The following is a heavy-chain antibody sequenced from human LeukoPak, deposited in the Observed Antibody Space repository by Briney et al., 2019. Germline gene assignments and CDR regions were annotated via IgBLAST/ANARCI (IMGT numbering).Heavy chain of an antibody. CDR3: ARARKLGKVITNNFIDY. D-gene: IGHD7-27*01. Sequence: SETLSLTCAVYGGSFSGYYWSWIRQPPGKGLEWIGEINHSGSTNYNPSLKSRVTISVDTSKNQFSLKLSSVTAADTAVYYCARARKLGKVITNNFIDYWGQGTLVTVSS. CDR2: INHSGST. J-gene: IGHJ4*02. V-gene: IGHV4-34*01. CDR1: GGSFSGYY.